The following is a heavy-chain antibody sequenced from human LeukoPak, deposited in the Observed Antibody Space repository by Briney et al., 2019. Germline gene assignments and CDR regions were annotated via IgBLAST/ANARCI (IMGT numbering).Heavy chain of an antibody. CDR1: GYSFTSYW. J-gene: IGHJ4*02. D-gene: IGHD2-21*01. V-gene: IGHV5-51*01. CDR2: IYPGDSDT. Sequence: GESLKISCKGSGYSFTSYWIGWVRQMAGKGLEWMGIIYPGDSDTRYSPSFEGQVTISADKSISTAYLQWSSLKASDTAMYYCARLIGPGIVSKFFDYWGQGTLVTVSS. CDR3: ARLIGPGIVSKFFDY.